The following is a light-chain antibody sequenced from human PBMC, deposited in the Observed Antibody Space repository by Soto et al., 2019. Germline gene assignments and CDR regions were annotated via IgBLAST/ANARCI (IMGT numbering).Light chain of an antibody. J-gene: IGLJ1*01. CDR1: SSNIGAGHD. CDR3: QSYDSSLSGSEV. Sequence: QSVLTQPPSVSGAPGRRVTISCTGSSSNIGAGHDVHWYQQLPGTAPKLLIYGNGNRPSGVPDRFSGSKSGTSASLAITGLQADDEADYYCQSYDSSLSGSEVFGTGTKVTVL. CDR2: GNG. V-gene: IGLV1-40*01.